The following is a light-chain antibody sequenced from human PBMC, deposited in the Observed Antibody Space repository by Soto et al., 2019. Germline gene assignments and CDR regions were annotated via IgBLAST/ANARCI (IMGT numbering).Light chain of an antibody. Sequence: IKMTQSPSSLSASVGDRVTITCQASQDISNYLNWYQQKPGKAPKLLIYDASNLETGVPSRFSGSGSGTDFTFTISSLQPEDIATYYCQQYGNLPFTFGPGTKVDIK. CDR1: QDISNY. J-gene: IGKJ3*01. CDR3: QQYGNLPFT. V-gene: IGKV1-33*01. CDR2: DAS.